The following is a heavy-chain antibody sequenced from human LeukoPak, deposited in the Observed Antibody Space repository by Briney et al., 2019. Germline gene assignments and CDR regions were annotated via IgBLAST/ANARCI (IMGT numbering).Heavy chain of an antibody. CDR2: INHSGST. CDR3: ARGDYDFWSGYYNPHFDY. Sequence: SETLSLTCAVYGGSFSGYYWSWIRQPPGKGLEWIGEINHSGSTNYNPSLKSRVTISVDTSKNQFSLKLSSVTAADTAVYYCARGDYDFWSGYYNPHFDYWGQGTLVTVSS. CDR1: GGSFSGYY. D-gene: IGHD3-3*01. V-gene: IGHV4-34*01. J-gene: IGHJ4*02.